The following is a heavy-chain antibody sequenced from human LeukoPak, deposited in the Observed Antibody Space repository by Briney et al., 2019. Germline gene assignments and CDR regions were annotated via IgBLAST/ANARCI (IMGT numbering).Heavy chain of an antibody. D-gene: IGHD2-2*01. CDR2: INPNSGGT. Sequence: GASVKVSCKASGYTFTGYYMHWVRQAPGQGLEWMGWINPNSGGTNYAQKFQGRVTMTRDTSISTAYMELSRLRSDDTAVYYCARAAPIMVVPAAKGFDYWGQGTLVTVSS. V-gene: IGHV1-2*02. J-gene: IGHJ4*02. CDR1: GYTFTGYY. CDR3: ARAAPIMVVPAAKGFDY.